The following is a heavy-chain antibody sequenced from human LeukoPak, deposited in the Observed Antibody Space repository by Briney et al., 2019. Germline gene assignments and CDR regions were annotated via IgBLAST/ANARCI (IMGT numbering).Heavy chain of an antibody. J-gene: IGHJ4*02. CDR3: AKWGDYDVLTGYYFSDY. V-gene: IGHV3-23*01. Sequence: GGSLRLSCAASGFTFSNYAMSWVRQAPGKGLEWVSAITGGGSGIYYADSMKSRFTISRDNSKNTLYLQINSLRAEDTAVYYCAKWGDYDVLTGYYFSDYWGQGTLVTVSS. CDR1: GFTFSNYA. CDR2: ITGGGSGI. D-gene: IGHD3-9*01.